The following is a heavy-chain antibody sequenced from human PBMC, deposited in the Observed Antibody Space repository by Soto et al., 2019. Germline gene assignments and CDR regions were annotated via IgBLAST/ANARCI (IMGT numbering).Heavy chain of an antibody. CDR3: ARAEGSTSSLKAFDI. CDR2: INAGNGNT. Sequence: VASVKVSCKASGYTFTSYAMHWVRQAPGQRLEWMGWINAGNGNTKYSQKFQGRVTITRDTSASTAYMELSSLRSEDTAVYYCARAEGSTSSLKAFDIWGQGTMVTVSS. V-gene: IGHV1-3*01. D-gene: IGHD2-2*01. J-gene: IGHJ3*02. CDR1: GYTFTSYA.